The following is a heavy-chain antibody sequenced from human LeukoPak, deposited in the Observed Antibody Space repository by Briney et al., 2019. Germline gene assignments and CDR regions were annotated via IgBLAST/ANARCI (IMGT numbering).Heavy chain of an antibody. V-gene: IGHV3-7*01. Sequence: GGSLRLSCAASGFSFSNNWMSWVRQAPGNGLEWVANIKEDGSEKYYVDSVKGRFTISRDNAKNSLYLQMNSLRAEDTALYYCARDEFRPLGYWGQGTLVTVPS. CDR2: IKEDGSEK. CDR1: GFSFSNNW. CDR3: ARDEFRPLGY. J-gene: IGHJ4*02.